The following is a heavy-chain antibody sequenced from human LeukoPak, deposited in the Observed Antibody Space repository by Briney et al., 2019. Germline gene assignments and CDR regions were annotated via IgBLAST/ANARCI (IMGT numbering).Heavy chain of an antibody. J-gene: IGHJ4*02. CDR2: INPNSGGT. D-gene: IGHD1-26*01. V-gene: IGHV1-2*02. CDR1: GYTFTGYY. Sequence: ASVKVSCKASGYTFTGYYMHWVRQAPGQGLEWMGWINPNSGGTNYAQKFQGRVTMTRDTSISTAYMELSRLRSDDTAVYYCASTDSEVGPIGGNFDYWGQGTLVTVSS. CDR3: ASTDSEVGPIGGNFDY.